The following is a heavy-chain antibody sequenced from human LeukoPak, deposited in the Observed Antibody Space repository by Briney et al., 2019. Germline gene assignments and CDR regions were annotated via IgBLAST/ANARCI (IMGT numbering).Heavy chain of an antibody. CDR1: GYSFTSYW. Sequence: HGESLKISCKGSGYSFTSYWIGWVRQMPGKGLEWMGIIYPGDSDTRYSPSFQGQVTISADKSISTAYLQWSSLKASDTAMYYCARARCGSGSFFYYYGMDVWGQGTTVTVSS. CDR2: IYPGDSDT. J-gene: IGHJ6*02. D-gene: IGHD3-10*01. V-gene: IGHV5-51*01. CDR3: ARARCGSGSFFYYYGMDV.